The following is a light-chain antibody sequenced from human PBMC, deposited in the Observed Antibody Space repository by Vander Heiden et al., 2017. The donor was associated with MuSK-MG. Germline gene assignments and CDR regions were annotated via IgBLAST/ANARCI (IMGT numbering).Light chain of an antibody. CDR3: QQRSNWPPVYT. J-gene: IGKJ2*01. Sequence: EIVSTQSPATQSLPLGERATLSCSSSQSVSSYLAWYQQKPGQAPRLLIYDASNRATGIPARFSGSGSGTDFTLTISSLEPEDFAVYYCQQRSNWPPVYTFGQGTKLEIK. CDR2: DAS. V-gene: IGKV3-11*01. CDR1: QSVSSY.